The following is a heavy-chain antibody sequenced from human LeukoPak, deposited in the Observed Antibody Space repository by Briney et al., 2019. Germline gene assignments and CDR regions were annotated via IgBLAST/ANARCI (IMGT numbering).Heavy chain of an antibody. CDR1: GFTFSSYE. CDR3: ARTNPVYGDYDY. J-gene: IGHJ4*02. CDR2: VYPDGRT. D-gene: IGHD4-17*01. Sequence: GGSLRLSCAASGFTFSSYEMNWVRQAPGKGLQWVSVVYPDGRTYYADSVKGRFTISRDNSRNTLLLQLNSLRADDTAVYYCARTNPVYGDYDYWGQGTLVTVSS. V-gene: IGHV3-53*01.